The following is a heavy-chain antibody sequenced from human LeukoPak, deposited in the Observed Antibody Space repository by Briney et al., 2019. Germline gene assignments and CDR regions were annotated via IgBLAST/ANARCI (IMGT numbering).Heavy chain of an antibody. V-gene: IGHV3-7*03. J-gene: IGHJ4*02. CDR1: GFTFSHYY. D-gene: IGHD5-24*01. CDR3: ANLDGYNSDY. Sequence: GGSLRLSCAASGFTFSHYYMSWVRQAPGKGLEWVANIKQDGSEQFYLDSVKGRFTISRDNAKNSLYLQMNSLRAEDTALYYCANLDGYNSDYWGQGTLVTVSS. CDR2: IKQDGSEQ.